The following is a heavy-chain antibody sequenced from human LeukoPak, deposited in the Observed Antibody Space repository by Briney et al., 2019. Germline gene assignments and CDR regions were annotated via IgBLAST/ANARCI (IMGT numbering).Heavy chain of an antibody. CDR3: AKDYDSSGYYYSFFY. J-gene: IGHJ4*02. CDR2: INGSGGST. V-gene: IGHV3-23*01. Sequence: LSGGSLRLSCAASGFTFSSYAMNWVRQAPGKGLEWVSGINGSGGSTYYAGSVKGRFTISRDNSKNTLYLQMNSLRAEDTAVYYCAKDYDSSGYYYSFFYWGQGTLVTVSS. D-gene: IGHD3-22*01. CDR1: GFTFSSYA.